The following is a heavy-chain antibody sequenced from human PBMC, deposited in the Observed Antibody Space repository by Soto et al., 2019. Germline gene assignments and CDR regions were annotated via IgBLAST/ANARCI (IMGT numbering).Heavy chain of an antibody. D-gene: IGHD1-1*01. CDR3: ASQLESTTYFDY. Sequence: LQLQESGPGLVKPSETLSLTCTVSGGSISNSDYFWAWMRQPPGKGLEWVGTISHTGSPRYNPSLKSRVTISVDTSMNQFSLRLPSVTAADTAVFYCASQLESTTYFDYWGRGTLVTVSS. CDR1: GGSISNSDYF. V-gene: IGHV4-39*01. J-gene: IGHJ4*02. CDR2: ISHTGSP.